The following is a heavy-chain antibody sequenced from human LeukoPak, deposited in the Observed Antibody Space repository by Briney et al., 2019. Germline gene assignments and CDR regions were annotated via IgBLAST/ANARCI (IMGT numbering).Heavy chain of an antibody. V-gene: IGHV3-15*01. CDR1: GFTFSHAW. CDR3: TTVGVPGQPDY. Sequence: GGSLRLSCAASGFTFSHAWVSWVRQAPGKGLEWVGRIKSKTDGGTTDYAAPVKGRFTISRDDSKDTLYLQMNSLKTEDTAVYYCTTVGVPGQPDYWGQGTLVTVSS. CDR2: IKSKTDGGTT. J-gene: IGHJ4*02.